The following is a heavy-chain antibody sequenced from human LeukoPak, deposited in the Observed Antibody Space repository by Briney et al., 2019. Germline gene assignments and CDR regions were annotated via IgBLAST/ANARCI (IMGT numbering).Heavy chain of an antibody. CDR1: GGTFSSYA. CDR2: IIPIFGTA. D-gene: IGHD2-2*01. V-gene: IGHV1-69*13. CDR3: AGTPGGILDCSSTSCYGPPGNYYYYGMDV. J-gene: IGHJ6*04. Sequence: SVKVSCKASGGTFSSYAISWVRQAPGQGLEWMGGIIPIFGTANYAQKFQGRVTITAGESTSTAYMELSSLRSEDTAVYYCAGTPGGILDCSSTSCYGPPGNYYYYGMDVWGKGTTVTVSS.